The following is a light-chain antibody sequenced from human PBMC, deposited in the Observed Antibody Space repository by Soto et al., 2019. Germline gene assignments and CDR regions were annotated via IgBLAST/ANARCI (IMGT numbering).Light chain of an antibody. CDR3: TAWDDSLNAWL. CDR1: SSNIEENS. V-gene: IGLV1-44*01. J-gene: IGLJ3*02. Sequence: QSVLTQPPSASGTPGQRVTISCSGRSSNIEENSVTWYQWLPGAAPRLLIYNDYQRPSGVSDRFSGSKSGTSASLAISGLQSEDDADYYCTAWDDSLNAWLFGGGTKLTVL. CDR2: NDY.